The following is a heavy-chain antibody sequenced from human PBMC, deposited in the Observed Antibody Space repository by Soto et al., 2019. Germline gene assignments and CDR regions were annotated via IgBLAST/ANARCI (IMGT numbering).Heavy chain of an antibody. J-gene: IGHJ6*02. CDR3: AITDRAIFYGMDV. D-gene: IGHD3-22*01. CDR2: IDHSGST. CDR1: GGSFSAYY. V-gene: IGHV4-34*01. Sequence: ASETLSLTCAVYGGSFSAYYWSWIRQPPGKGLEWIGEIDHSGSTNYNPSLESRVTISVDTSKNQFSLKVSSVTAADTAVYHCAITDRAIFYGMDVWGQGPTVTVS.